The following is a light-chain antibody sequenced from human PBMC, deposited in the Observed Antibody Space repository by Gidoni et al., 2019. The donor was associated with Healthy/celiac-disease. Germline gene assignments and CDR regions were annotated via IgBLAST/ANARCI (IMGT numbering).Light chain of an antibody. V-gene: IGLV1-40*01. CDR1: SSNIGAGYD. Sequence: QSVLTQQPSVSGAPGQRVTISCTGSSSNIGAGYDVPWYQQLPGTAPKLLIYGNSNRPSGVPDRFSGSKSGTSASLAITGLQAEDEADYYCQSYDSSLSGYVFGTGTKVTVL. CDR2: GNS. J-gene: IGLJ1*01. CDR3: QSYDSSLSGYV.